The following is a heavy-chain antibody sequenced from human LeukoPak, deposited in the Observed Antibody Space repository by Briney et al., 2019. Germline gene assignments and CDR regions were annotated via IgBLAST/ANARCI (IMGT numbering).Heavy chain of an antibody. V-gene: IGHV1-46*01. CDR1: GGTFSSYA. CDR3: AVLWFGELKRTPNWFDP. J-gene: IGHJ5*02. CDR2: INPSGGST. D-gene: IGHD3-10*01. Sequence: ASVKVSCKASGGTFSSYAVSWVRQAPGQGLEWMGIINPSGGSTSYAQKFQGRVTMTRDMSTSTVYMELSSLRSEDTAVYYCAVLWFGELKRTPNWFDPWGQGTLVTVSS.